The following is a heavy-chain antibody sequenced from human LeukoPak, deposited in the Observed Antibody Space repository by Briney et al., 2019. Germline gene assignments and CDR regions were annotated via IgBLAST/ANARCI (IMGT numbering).Heavy chain of an antibody. D-gene: IGHD6-13*01. Sequence: GGSLRLSCAASGFTFSSYVMHWVRQAPGKGLEWVAVISYDGSNKYYADSVKGRFTISRDNSKNTLFLQMNSLRAGDTAVYYCAKSDYSSSVTGGGFDYWGQGTLVTVSS. CDR3: AKSDYSSSVTGGGFDY. J-gene: IGHJ4*02. CDR1: GFTFSSYV. CDR2: ISYDGSNK. V-gene: IGHV3-30*18.